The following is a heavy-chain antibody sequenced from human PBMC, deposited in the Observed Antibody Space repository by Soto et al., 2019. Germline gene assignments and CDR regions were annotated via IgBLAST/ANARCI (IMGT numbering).Heavy chain of an antibody. J-gene: IGHJ4*02. CDR2: MNPRSGNT. CDR1: GYTFTSWD. D-gene: IGHD1-26*01. CDR3: ARGVSAGVDY. V-gene: IGHV1-8*01. Sequence: ASVKVSCKASGYTFTSWDVYWVRQAAGQGLEWMGYMNPRSGNTGYEQKFQGRVTMTRDTSISTAYMELSSLTSDDTAFYYCARGVSAGVDYWGQGTVVTVSS.